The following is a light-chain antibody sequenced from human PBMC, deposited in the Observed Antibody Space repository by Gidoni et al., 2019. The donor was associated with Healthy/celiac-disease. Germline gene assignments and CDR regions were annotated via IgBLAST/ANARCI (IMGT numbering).Light chain of an antibody. V-gene: IGKV1-39*01. CDR3: QQSDSTPPIT. CDR1: QSISSY. CDR2: AAS. Sequence: DIQMTQSPSSLSASAGDRVTITCRASQSISSYLNWYQQKPGKAPKRLIYAASSLQSGVPSRFSGSGSGTDVTLTISSLQPEDFATYYCQQSDSTPPITFGQGTRLEIK. J-gene: IGKJ5*01.